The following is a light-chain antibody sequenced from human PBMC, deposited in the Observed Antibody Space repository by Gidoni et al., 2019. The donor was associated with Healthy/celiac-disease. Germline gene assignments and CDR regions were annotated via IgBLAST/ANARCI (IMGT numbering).Light chain of an antibody. J-gene: IGLJ3*02. CDR1: SSNIGSNT. CDR2: SNN. V-gene: IGLV1-44*01. CDR3: AAWDDSLNGWV. Sequence: SGTPGQRVTISCSGSSSNIGSNTVNWYQQLPGTAPKLLIYSNNQRPSGVPDRFSGSKSGTSASLAISGLQSEDEADYYCAAWDDSLNGWVFGGGTKLTVL.